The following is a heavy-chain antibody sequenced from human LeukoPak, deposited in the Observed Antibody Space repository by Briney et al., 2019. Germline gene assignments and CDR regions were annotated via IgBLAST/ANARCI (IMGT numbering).Heavy chain of an antibody. D-gene: IGHD6-19*01. CDR2: ISYDGSNK. J-gene: IGHJ4*02. CDR3: AKEPNLIAVDGYFDY. CDR1: GFTFSSYA. Sequence: PGGSLRLSYAASGFTFSSYAMHWVRQAPGKGLEWVAVISYDGSNKYYADSVKGRFTISRDNSKNTLYLQMNSLRAEDTAVYYCAKEPNLIAVDGYFDYWGQGTLVTVSS. V-gene: IGHV3-30-3*01.